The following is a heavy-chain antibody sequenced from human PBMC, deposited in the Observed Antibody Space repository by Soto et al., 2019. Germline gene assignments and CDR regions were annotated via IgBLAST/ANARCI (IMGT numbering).Heavy chain of an antibody. CDR2: IVVGSGNT. D-gene: IGHD6-6*01. Sequence: SVKVSCKASGFTFTSSAVQWVRQARGQRLEWIGWIVVGSGNTNYAQKFQERVTITRDMSTSTAYMELSSLRSEDTAVYYCAADGASSSSSQYVFDYWGQGTLVTVSS. V-gene: IGHV1-58*01. J-gene: IGHJ4*02. CDR1: GFTFTSSA. CDR3: AADGASSSSSQYVFDY.